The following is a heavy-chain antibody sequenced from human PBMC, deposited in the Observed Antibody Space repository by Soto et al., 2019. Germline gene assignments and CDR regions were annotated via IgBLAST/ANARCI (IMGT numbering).Heavy chain of an antibody. Sequence: EVHLLESGGGLVQPGGSLRLSCTASGFTFSTYAINWVRQAPGKGLEWVSAIRGNGGYTWYADSVKGRFTISRDNSKNTLYLQMNSLRVEDTAVYYCAKDGAEDDNSNLAGFPFDYWGQGTLVTVSS. V-gene: IGHV3-23*01. CDR3: AKDGAEDDNSNLAGFPFDY. CDR2: IRGNGGYT. D-gene: IGHD3-22*01. J-gene: IGHJ4*02. CDR1: GFTFSTYA.